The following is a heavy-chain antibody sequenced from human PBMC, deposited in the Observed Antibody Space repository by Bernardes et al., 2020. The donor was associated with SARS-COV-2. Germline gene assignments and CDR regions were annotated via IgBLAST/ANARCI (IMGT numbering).Heavy chain of an antibody. CDR2: IRSKANGGTT. Sequence: GGSLRLSCTASGFTFGGYAMSWFRQAPGKGLGWVGFIRSKANGGTTEYAAAVKGRFTISKGDSKSIAYLQMNSLKTDGTAVYYCTRDYLWYYVRSGTSFDSWGRGPLVTVSS. V-gene: IGHV3-49*03. CDR3: TRDYLWYYVRSGTSFDS. J-gene: IGHJ4*02. D-gene: IGHD3-22*01. CDR1: GFTFGGYA.